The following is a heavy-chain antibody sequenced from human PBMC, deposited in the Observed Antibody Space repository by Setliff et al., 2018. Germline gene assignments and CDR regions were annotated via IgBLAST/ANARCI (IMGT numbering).Heavy chain of an antibody. CDR3: VRDRTAYSYGLDV. J-gene: IGHJ6*02. Sequence: ESLKISCAASGFTLSPYAMSWIRQPPGKGLEWIGYIYHNGNTNFNPSLKTRLTMSVDTSKNQFALNLRSVTAADTAVYYCVRDRTAYSYGLDVWGQGTTVTVSS. V-gene: IGHV4-59*01. CDR1: GFTLSPYA. D-gene: IGHD5-18*01. CDR2: IYHNGNT.